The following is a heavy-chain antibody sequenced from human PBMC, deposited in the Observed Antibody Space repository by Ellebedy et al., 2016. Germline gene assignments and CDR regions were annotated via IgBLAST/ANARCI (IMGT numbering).Heavy chain of an antibody. J-gene: IGHJ4*02. CDR1: GGSISISSYF. Sequence: SETLSLTCTVSGGSISISSYFWGWIRQSPGKGLEWIGSIHYTGSTYYNPSLQSRVAISVDTSKNQISLILSSVTAADTALYSCARVFINSWPYYFDYWGQGTLVTVSS. CDR2: IHYTGST. CDR3: ARVFINSWPYYFDY. D-gene: IGHD2-15*01. V-gene: IGHV4-39*07.